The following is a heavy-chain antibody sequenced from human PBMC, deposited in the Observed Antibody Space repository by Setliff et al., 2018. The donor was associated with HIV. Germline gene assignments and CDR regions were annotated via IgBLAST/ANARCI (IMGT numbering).Heavy chain of an antibody. Sequence: SVKVSCKASGGTFDSHAISWVRQAPGQGFEWMGGIIHILGIRNYAQKFQGRVIITTDESTGTAYMELSSLKDDDTAIYYCARPAPFLGTSPANNAFDIWGQGTTVTVSS. J-gene: IGHJ3*02. D-gene: IGHD3-16*01. V-gene: IGHV1-69*10. CDR3: ARPAPFLGTSPANNAFDI. CDR2: IIHILGIR. CDR1: GGTFDSHA.